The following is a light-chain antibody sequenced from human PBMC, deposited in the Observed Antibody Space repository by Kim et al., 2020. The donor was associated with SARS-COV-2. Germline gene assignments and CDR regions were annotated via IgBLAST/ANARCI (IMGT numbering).Light chain of an antibody. CDR3: QQYYSAPYT. V-gene: IGKV1-27*01. CDR1: QGIGNY. J-gene: IGKJ2*01. Sequence: DIQMTQSPSSLSACVGDRFTITCRASQGIGNYLAWYQQKPGNAPKFMIYAASTLQSGVPSRFSGSGSGTDFTLSISSLQPEDVATYYCQQYYSAPYTFGQRTKLEI. CDR2: AAS.